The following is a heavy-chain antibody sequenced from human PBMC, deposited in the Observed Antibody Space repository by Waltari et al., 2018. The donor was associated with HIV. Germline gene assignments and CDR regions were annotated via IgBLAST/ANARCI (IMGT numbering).Heavy chain of an antibody. Sequence: QVQLVQSGAEVKKPGASLKVSCKASGYSFPRHGISWVRQAPGQGLEWIGWISVYNDNTKYAQKIQDRLNMTTDSPTSTAYMELRSLRSDDTAVYYCARAPMTTVTSRGFDIWGQGTMVIVSS. CDR1: GYSFPRHG. J-gene: IGHJ3*02. D-gene: IGHD4-17*01. CDR2: ISVYNDNT. V-gene: IGHV1-18*04. CDR3: ARAPMTTVTSRGFDI.